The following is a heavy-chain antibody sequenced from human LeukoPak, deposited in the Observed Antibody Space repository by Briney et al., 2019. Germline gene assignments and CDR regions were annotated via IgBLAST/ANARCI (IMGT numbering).Heavy chain of an antibody. D-gene: IGHD2/OR15-2a*01. CDR2: IYSGGST. CDR1: GFTVSSNY. Sequence: GGSLRLSCAASGFTVSSNYMSWVRQAPGKGLEWVSVIYSGGSTYYADSVKGRFTISRDNSKNTLYLQMNSLRAEDTAVYCCARVSEDAFDIWGQGTMVTVSS. J-gene: IGHJ3*02. CDR3: ARVSEDAFDI. V-gene: IGHV3-66*01.